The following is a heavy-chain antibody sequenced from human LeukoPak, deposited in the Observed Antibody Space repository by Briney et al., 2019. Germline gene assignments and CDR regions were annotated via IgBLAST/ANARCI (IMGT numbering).Heavy chain of an antibody. CDR2: IWYDGSNK. CDR3: ARDSGTTVLDY. D-gene: IGHD4-17*01. J-gene: IGHJ4*02. CDR1: GFTFSSFT. Sequence: PGGSLRLSCAASGFTFSSFTMNWVRQAPGKGLEWVAVIWYDGSNKYYADSVKGRFTISRDNSKNTLYLQMNSLRAEDTAVYYCARDSGTTVLDYWGQGTLVTVSS. V-gene: IGHV3-33*08.